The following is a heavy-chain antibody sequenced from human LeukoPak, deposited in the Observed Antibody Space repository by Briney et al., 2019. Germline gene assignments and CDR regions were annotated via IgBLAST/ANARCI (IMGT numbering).Heavy chain of an antibody. V-gene: IGHV3-23*01. CDR3: ARAYSSSWYRGYYYMDV. CDR2: ISGSGGST. J-gene: IGHJ6*03. D-gene: IGHD6-13*01. CDR1: GFTFSSYA. Sequence: GGSLRLSCAASGFTFSSYAMSWVRQAPGKGLEWVSAISGSGGSTYYAGSVKGRFTISRDNSKNTPYLQMNSLRAEDTAVYYCARAYSSSWYRGYYYMDVWGKGTTVTVSS.